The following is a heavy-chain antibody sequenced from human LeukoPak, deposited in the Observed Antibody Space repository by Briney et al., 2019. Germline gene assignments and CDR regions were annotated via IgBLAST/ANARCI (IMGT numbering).Heavy chain of an antibody. J-gene: IGHJ3*02. D-gene: IGHD4-11*01. Sequence: GGSLRLSCAASGFTFSSYSMNWVRQAPGKGLEWVSYISSSSSTIYYADSVKGRFTISRDNAKNSLYLQMNSLRAEDTAVYYCARGTVTAPGAFDIWGQGTMVTVSS. V-gene: IGHV3-48*01. CDR2: ISSSSSTI. CDR3: ARGTVTAPGAFDI. CDR1: GFTFSSYS.